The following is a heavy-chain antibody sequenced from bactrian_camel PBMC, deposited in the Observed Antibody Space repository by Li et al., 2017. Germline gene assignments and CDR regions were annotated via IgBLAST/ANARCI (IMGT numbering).Heavy chain of an antibody. Sequence: QVQLVESGGGAVQVGGSLRLSCVVSGYTRSRVCMGWFRQAPGKEREAVATIDSSGRTVYADSMKGRFTIAFDSAEKILYLEMNNLNDEDTALYRCAASWGMSAMAALGRIAQDDFDYWGEGTQVTVS. CDR1: GYTRSRVC. J-gene: IGHJ4*01. CDR3: AASWGMSAMAALGRIAQDDFDY. CDR2: IDSSGRT. D-gene: IGHD5*01. V-gene: IGHV3S26*01.